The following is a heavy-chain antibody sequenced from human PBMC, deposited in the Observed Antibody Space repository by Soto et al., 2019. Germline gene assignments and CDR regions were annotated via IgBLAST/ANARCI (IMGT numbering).Heavy chain of an antibody. CDR2: ITEDGSGT. Sequence: GGSLRLSCATSGFTFSSYPIHWVRQAPGKGPVWVSRITEDGSGTTYADSVKGRFTVTRDNAKNTMYLQMSGLGAEDTAVYHCVRGTNGWRGMDYWGQGSLVTVSS. V-gene: IGHV3-74*01. J-gene: IGHJ4*02. CDR3: VRGTNGWRGMDY. CDR1: GFTFSSYP. D-gene: IGHD2-8*01.